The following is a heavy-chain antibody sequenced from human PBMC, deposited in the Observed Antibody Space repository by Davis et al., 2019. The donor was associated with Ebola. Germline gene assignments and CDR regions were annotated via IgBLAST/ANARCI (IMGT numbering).Heavy chain of an antibody. CDR1: GFIFSRYA. Sequence: PGGSLRLSCAASGFIFSRYAMHWVRQAPGKGLEWLAVISYDGSNEYYAVSVKGRFIVSRDNSKNTLSLQMNSLRGEDTAVYYCARHWTTVTPGFDYWGQGTPVTVSS. CDR3: ARHWTTVTPGFDY. D-gene: IGHD4-17*01. J-gene: IGHJ4*02. CDR2: ISYDGSNE. V-gene: IGHV3-30-3*01.